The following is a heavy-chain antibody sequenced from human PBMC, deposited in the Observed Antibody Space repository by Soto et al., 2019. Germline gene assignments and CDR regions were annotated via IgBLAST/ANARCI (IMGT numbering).Heavy chain of an antibody. V-gene: IGHV3-21*01. Sequence: EVQLVESGGGLVKPGGSLRLSCAASGFTFSSYSMNWVRQAPGKGLEWVSSISSSSSYIYYADSVKGRFTISRDNAKNSLYLQMNSLRAEDTAVYYCARDSYSSSWYADYFDYWGQGTLVTVSS. CDR3: ARDSYSSSWYADYFDY. CDR1: GFTFSSYS. CDR2: ISSSSSYI. D-gene: IGHD6-13*01. J-gene: IGHJ4*02.